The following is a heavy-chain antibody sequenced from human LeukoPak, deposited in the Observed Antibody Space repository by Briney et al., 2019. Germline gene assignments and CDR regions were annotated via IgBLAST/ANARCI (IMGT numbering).Heavy chain of an antibody. CDR1: GFTFSSYG. D-gene: IGHD6-13*01. CDR3: ARVGYTSYYYYGMDV. Sequence: GRSLRLSCAASGFTFSSYGMHWVRQAPGKGLEWVAVISYDGSNKYYADSVKGRFTISRDNSKNTLYLQMGSLGAEDMAVYYCARVGYTSYYYYGMDVWGQGTTVTVSS. V-gene: IGHV3-30*03. CDR2: ISYDGSNK. J-gene: IGHJ6*02.